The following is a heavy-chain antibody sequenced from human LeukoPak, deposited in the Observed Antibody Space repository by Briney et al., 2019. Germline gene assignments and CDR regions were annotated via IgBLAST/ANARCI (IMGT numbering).Heavy chain of an antibody. CDR3: ARLGEAMPYYFDY. D-gene: IGHD2-2*01. V-gene: IGHV4-59*08. J-gene: IGHJ4*02. CDR1: GGSISSYY. Sequence: SETLSLTCTVSGGSISSYYWSWIRQPPGKGLERIGYTYYSGSTNYNPSLKSRVTISVDTSKNQFSLKLSSVTAADTAVHYCARLGEAMPYYFDYWGQGTLVTVSS. CDR2: TYYSGST.